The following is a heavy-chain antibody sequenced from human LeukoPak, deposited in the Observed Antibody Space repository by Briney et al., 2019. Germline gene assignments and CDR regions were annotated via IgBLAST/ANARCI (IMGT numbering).Heavy chain of an antibody. V-gene: IGHV3-11*01. J-gene: IGHJ4*02. CDR2: IGGSDSIV. CDR1: EFIVNDYY. Sequence: GGSVRLSCVVCEFIVNDYYMSWIRQAPGGGLEWVADIGGSDSIVAYAASVRGRFSISRDFAKNSLYLEMNSLRAEDTAVYYCAREMVAGTFDSWGQGALVTVSS. D-gene: IGHD6-19*01. CDR3: AREMVAGTFDS.